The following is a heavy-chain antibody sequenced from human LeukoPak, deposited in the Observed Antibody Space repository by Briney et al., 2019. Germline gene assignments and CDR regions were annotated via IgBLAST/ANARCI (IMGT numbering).Heavy chain of an antibody. Sequence: PSETLSLTCAVYGGSFSGYYWSWIRQPPGKGLEWIGEINHSGSTNYNPSLKSRVTISVDTSKNQFSLKLSSVTAADTAVYYCARKTGEIVVAVYWGQGTLVTVSS. D-gene: IGHD3-22*01. V-gene: IGHV4-34*01. CDR1: GGSFSGYY. CDR2: INHSGST. J-gene: IGHJ4*02. CDR3: ARKTGEIVVAVY.